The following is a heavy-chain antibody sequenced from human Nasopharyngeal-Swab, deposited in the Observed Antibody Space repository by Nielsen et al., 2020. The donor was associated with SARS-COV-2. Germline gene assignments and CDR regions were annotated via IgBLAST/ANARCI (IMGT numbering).Heavy chain of an antibody. V-gene: IGHV4-34*01. J-gene: IGHJ2*01. CDR1: GGSFSGYY. D-gene: IGHD2-15*01. Sequence: GSLRLSCAVYGGSFSGYYWSWIRQPPGKGLEWIGEINHSGSTNYNPSLKSRVTISIDTSKNQFSLKLSSVTAADTAVYYCARGGNCSGGSCYSKWRSIWYFDLWGRGTLVTVSS. CDR2: INHSGST. CDR3: ARGGNCSGGSCYSKWRSIWYFDL.